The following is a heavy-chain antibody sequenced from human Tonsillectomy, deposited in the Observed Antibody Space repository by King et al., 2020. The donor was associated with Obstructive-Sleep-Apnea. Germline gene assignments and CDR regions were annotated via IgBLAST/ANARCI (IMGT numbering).Heavy chain of an antibody. D-gene: IGHD2/OR15-2a*01. J-gene: IGHJ6*02. Sequence: EVQLVVSGAEVKTPGESLRISCKGFGYSFTTYWITCVRQVPGKGLVWMGRIDPSDSYTNYSPSFQGHVTISADKSISTAYLQWRRLKASDTAMYYCARRIGGPAGYYYGMDVWGQGTTVTVSS. CDR2: IDPSDSYT. CDR3: ARRIGGPAGYYYGMDV. V-gene: IGHV5-10-1*01. CDR1: GYSFTTYW.